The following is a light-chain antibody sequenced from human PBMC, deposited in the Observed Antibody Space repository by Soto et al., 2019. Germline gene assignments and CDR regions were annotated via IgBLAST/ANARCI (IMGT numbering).Light chain of an antibody. J-gene: IGKJ1*01. CDR3: QQYGLPPWT. V-gene: IGKV3-20*01. CDR1: QSLSSY. CDR2: GAS. Sequence: EIVLTQSPATLSLSPGERATLSCRASQSLSSYLAWYQQKPGQAPRLLIYGASRRATGIPNRFIGSGSGTDFTLTISRLEPEDFAVYYCQQYGLPPWTFGQGTKVDIK.